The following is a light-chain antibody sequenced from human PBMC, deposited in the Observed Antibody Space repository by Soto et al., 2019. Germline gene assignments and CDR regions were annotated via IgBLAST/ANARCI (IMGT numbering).Light chain of an antibody. CDR3: QQYNSYWT. Sequence: DIQMTQSPSTLSASVGDRVTITCRASQSISSSLAWYQQKPGKAPKVLSYKASSLERGVPSRFSGSGSGKEFTLTISSLQPDDFATYYCQQYNSYWTFGQGTKVEIK. J-gene: IGKJ1*01. CDR1: QSISSS. CDR2: KAS. V-gene: IGKV1-5*03.